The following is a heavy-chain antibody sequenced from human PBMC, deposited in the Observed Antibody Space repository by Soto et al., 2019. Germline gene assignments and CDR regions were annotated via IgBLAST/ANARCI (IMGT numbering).Heavy chain of an antibody. CDR1: GYSFATYG. V-gene: IGHV1-18*04. J-gene: IGHJ4*02. Sequence: ASVKVSCKASGYSFATYGFSWVRQAPGQGLECVGWISAHNGDTHYSQKFQGRVTLTTDTSTNTGYMELRSLTSDDTAVYFCATEPIYYNDGSGYYPLGHWGQGALVTVSS. D-gene: IGHD3-22*01. CDR3: ATEPIYYNDGSGYYPLGH. CDR2: ISAHNGDT.